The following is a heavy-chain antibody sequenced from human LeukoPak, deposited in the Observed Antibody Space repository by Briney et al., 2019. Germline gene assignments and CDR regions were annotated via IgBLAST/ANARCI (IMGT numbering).Heavy chain of an antibody. D-gene: IGHD4-11*01. V-gene: IGHV4-34*01. CDR2: INHSGNT. J-gene: IGHJ6*03. Sequence: SETLSLTCAVSGGSFSGCYWSWIRQSPGKGLEWIGEINHSGNTNYNPSLKSRVTISVDTSKNQFPLKLSSVTAADTAVYYCATSLTTVTHYYYYMDVWGKGTTVTISS. CDR3: ATSLTTVTHYYYYMDV. CDR1: GGSFSGCY.